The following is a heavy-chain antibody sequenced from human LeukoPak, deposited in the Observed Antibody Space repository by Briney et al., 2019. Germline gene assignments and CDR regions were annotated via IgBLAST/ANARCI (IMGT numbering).Heavy chain of an antibody. J-gene: IGHJ4*02. CDR3: ARDSAHYDYVWGVEACFDY. V-gene: IGHV1-18*01. D-gene: IGHD3-16*01. CDR2: ISAYNGNT. CDR1: GYTFTSYG. Sequence: ASVKVSCKASGYTFTSYGISWVRQAPGQGLEWMGWISAYNGNTNYAQKLQGRVTMTTDTSTSTAYMELRSLRSDDTAVYYCARDSAHYDYVWGVEACFDYWGQGTLVTVSS.